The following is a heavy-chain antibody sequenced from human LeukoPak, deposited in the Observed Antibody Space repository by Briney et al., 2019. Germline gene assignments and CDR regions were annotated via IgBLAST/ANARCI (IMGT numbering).Heavy chain of an antibody. J-gene: IGHJ4*02. V-gene: IGHV4-4*07. CDR1: GGSISSYY. CDR2: IYTSGST. CDR3: ARGGGCGGDCYLFDY. D-gene: IGHD2-21*02. Sequence: SETLSLTCTVSGGSISSYYWSWIRQPAGKGLEWIGRIYTSGSTNYNPSLKSRVTMSVDTSKNQFSLKLSSVTAADTAVYYCARGGGCGGDCYLFDYWGQGTLVTVSS.